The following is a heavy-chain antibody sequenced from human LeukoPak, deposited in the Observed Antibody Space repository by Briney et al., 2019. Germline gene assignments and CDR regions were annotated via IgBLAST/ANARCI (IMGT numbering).Heavy chain of an antibody. D-gene: IGHD5-24*01. Sequence: GASVKVSCKASGYTFTGYYMHWVRQAAGQGLEWMGWINPNSGGTNYAQKLQGRVTMTRDTSISPAYMELSRLRSDDTAVYYCARDSRDGYSIWGQGPMVTVSS. CDR1: GYTFTGYY. J-gene: IGHJ3*02. CDR3: ARDSRDGYSI. CDR2: INPNSGGT. V-gene: IGHV1-2*02.